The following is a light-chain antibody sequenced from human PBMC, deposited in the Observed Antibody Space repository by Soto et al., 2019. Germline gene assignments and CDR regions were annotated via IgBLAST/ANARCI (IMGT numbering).Light chain of an antibody. J-gene: IGKJ1*01. CDR1: QSLNTN. CDR3: HEYNTWPWT. CDR2: GAS. V-gene: IGKV3-15*01. Sequence: ETVMTQSPATLSVSPGEGATLSFRASQSLNTNLAWYQQKLGQAPRVLIYGASTRATGIPARFSGSGSGTEFTLTISGLQSEDSGVYFCHEYNTWPWTFGQGTRVEIK.